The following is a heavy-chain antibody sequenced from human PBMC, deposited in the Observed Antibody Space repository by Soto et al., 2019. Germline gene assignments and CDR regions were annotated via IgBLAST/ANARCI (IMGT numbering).Heavy chain of an antibody. CDR1: GGSFSGYY. CDR3: ARDAYLGSGSYAY. Sequence: QVQLQQWGAGLLKPSETLSLTCAVYGGSFSGYYWSWIRQPPGKGLEWVALIWYDGSNKNYADSVKGRFTISRDDSKNTLYLQMNSLRAEDTAVYYCARDAYLGSGSYAYWGQGTLVTVSS. J-gene: IGHJ4*02. CDR2: IWYDGSNK. D-gene: IGHD3-10*01. V-gene: IGHV3-33*08.